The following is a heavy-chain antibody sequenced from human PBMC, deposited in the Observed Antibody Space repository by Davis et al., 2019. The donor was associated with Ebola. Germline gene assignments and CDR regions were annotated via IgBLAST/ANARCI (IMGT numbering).Heavy chain of an antibody. CDR2: IIPILGIV. J-gene: IGHJ4*02. CDR3: ARRKGDSSGIYDY. V-gene: IGHV1-69*10. D-gene: IGHD3-22*01. Sequence: SVKVSCKTSGGTFTNYAVNWVRQAPGQGLEWMGGIIPILGIVDYAQKFQGRLTITADKSTSTAYMELSSLRSEDTAVYYCARRKGDSSGIYDYWGQGTLVTVSS. CDR1: GGTFTNYA.